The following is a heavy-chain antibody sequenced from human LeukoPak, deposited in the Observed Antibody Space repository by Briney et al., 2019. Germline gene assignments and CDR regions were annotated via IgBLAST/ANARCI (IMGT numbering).Heavy chain of an antibody. CDR3: ANDRGYCSGGSCYYLDF. J-gene: IGHJ4*02. D-gene: IGHD2-15*01. CDR2: ISYDGSTK. V-gene: IGHV3-30*18. Sequence: GGSLRLSCAASGFTFSSYGMHWVRQAPGKGLEWVAVISYDGSTKHYADSVKGRFTVSRDNSKNTLYLQMDSLRAEDTAVYYCANDRGYCSGGSCYYLDFWGQGTLVTVSS. CDR1: GFTFSSYG.